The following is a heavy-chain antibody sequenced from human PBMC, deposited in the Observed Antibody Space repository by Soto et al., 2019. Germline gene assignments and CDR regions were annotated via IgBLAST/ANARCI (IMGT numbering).Heavy chain of an antibody. CDR2: INPNSGGT. J-gene: IGHJ4*02. CDR1: GYTFTGYY. D-gene: IGHD5-18*01. V-gene: IGHV1-2*02. Sequence: AAVMCSFNASGYTFTGYYMPWVRQAPGQVLEWMGWINPNSGGTNYAQKLQGRVTMTRDTSISTAYMELSRLRSDDTAVYYCARAHNTAMGNLRDDYWGQGTLVTISS. CDR3: ARAHNTAMGNLRDDY.